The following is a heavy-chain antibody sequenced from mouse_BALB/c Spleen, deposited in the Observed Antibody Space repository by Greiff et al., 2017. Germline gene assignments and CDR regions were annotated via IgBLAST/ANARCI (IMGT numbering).Heavy chain of an antibody. J-gene: IGHJ2*01. CDR3: AGLCYGNGGYFDY. Sequence: EVHLVESGGGLVKPGGSLKLSCAASGFTFSSYAMSWVRQTPEKRLEWVATISSGGSYTYYPDSVKGRFTISRDNAKNTLYLQMSSLRSEDTAMYYCAGLCYGNGGYFDYWGQGTTLTVSS. D-gene: IGHD2-1*01. V-gene: IGHV5-9-3*01. CDR2: ISSGGSYT. CDR1: GFTFSSYA.